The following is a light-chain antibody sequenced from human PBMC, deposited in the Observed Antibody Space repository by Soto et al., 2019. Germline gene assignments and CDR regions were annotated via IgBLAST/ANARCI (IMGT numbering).Light chain of an antibody. CDR3: AAWDDGLNESV. J-gene: IGLJ1*01. CDR1: SSNIGRNT. V-gene: IGLV1-44*01. Sequence: QSVLTQPPSASGTPGQRVTISCSGSSSNIGRNTVNWYQQVPGTAPKLLIYNNNQRPSGVPDRFSGSKSGTSASLAIFGLQSEDEADYYCAAWDDGLNESVFGAGTKVTVL. CDR2: NNN.